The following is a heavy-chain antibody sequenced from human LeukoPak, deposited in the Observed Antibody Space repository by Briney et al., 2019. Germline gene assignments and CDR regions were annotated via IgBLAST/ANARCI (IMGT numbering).Heavy chain of an antibody. CDR3: AKGIAAVTHHLYFDY. D-gene: IGHD6-13*01. V-gene: IGHV3-23*01. CDR1: GFTFSSYA. CDR2: ISGGGGRT. J-gene: IGHJ4*02. Sequence: GGSLRLSCAASGFTFSSYAMSWVRQAPGKGLEWVSAISGGGGRTYYADSVKGRFTISRDNSKNTLYLQMNSLRAEDTAVYYCAKGIAAVTHHLYFDYWGQGTLVTVSS.